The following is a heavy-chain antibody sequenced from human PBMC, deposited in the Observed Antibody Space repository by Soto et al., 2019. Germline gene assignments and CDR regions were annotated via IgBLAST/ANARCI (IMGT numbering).Heavy chain of an antibody. CDR2: MQPSTGRT. CDR1: GYRPTSLD. D-gene: IGHD1-26*01. Sequence: XSVKGACEGSGYRPTSLDMNWVRQTAGQGLEWMGWMQPSTGRTGYAQKFQGRVTMTRDTSINTAYMELTTLTSDHTAFYYCARGVSAGVDYWGQRTLVTVSS. J-gene: IGHJ4*02. V-gene: IGHV1-8*01. CDR3: ARGVSAGVDY.